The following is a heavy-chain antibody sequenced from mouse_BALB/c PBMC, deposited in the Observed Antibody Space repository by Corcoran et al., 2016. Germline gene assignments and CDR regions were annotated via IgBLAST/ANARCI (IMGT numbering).Heavy chain of an antibody. CDR3: VRVWLLTLVSPLDY. J-gene: IGHJ2*01. D-gene: IGHD2-12*01. CDR2: VNPYNGGT. CDR1: GYTFTEYY. V-gene: IGHV1-19*01. Sequence: EVQLQQSGPELVKPGASVKMSCKASGYTFTEYYMDWVKQSHGKSFEWIGRVNPYNGGTSYNQKFKGKATLTVDKSSSTAYMELNSLTSEDSAVYYCVRVWLLTLVSPLDYWGQGTTLTVSS.